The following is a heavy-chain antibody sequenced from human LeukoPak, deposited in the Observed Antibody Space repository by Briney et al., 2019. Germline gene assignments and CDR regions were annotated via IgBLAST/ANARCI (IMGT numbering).Heavy chain of an antibody. J-gene: IGHJ6*02. Sequence: GASVKVSCKASGFTFTSSAVQWVRQARGQRLEWIGWIVVGSGNTNYAQKFQERVTITRDMSTSTAYMELSSLRSEDTAAYYCAAPSGAYLYYYYYYGMDVWGQGTTVTVSS. CDR3: AAPSGAYLYYYYYYGMDV. D-gene: IGHD2-2*02. V-gene: IGHV1-58*01. CDR1: GFTFTSSA. CDR2: IVVGSGNT.